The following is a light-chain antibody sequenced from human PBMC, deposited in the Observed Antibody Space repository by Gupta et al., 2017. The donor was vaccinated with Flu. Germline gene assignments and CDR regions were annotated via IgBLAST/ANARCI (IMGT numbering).Light chain of an antibody. CDR2: GAS. J-gene: IGKJ1*01. Sequence: PSSLSGSVGDKVTMTCRASQRLTTYINWYQQKPGKAPKLLIYGASKVQSGVTSRFSGSSSGTDFTLTISRRQPEDFATYYCQQSDITPRTFGQGTKVEIK. CDR3: QQSDITPRT. CDR1: QRLTTY. V-gene: IGKV1-39*01.